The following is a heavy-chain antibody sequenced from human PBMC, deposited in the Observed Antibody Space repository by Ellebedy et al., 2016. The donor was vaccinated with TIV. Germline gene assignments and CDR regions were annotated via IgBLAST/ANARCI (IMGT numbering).Heavy chain of an antibody. D-gene: IGHD6-19*01. CDR1: GFNFNNYA. CDR2: IKQDGSEQ. CDR3: ARERYSSGWYFGGNPPRYYYYGMDV. J-gene: IGHJ6*02. Sequence: PGGSLRLSCAASGFNFNNYAMAWVRQAPGKGLEWVANIKQDGSEQNYVDSVKGRFTISRDNAKNSLYLQMNSLRAEDTAVYYCARERYSSGWYFGGNPPRYYYYGMDVWGQGTTVTVSS. V-gene: IGHV3-7*03.